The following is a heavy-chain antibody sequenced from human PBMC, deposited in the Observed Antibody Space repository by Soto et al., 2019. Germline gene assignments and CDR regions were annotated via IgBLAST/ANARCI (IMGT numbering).Heavy chain of an antibody. CDR3: ARDISPAIVGASGGGY. J-gene: IGHJ4*02. CDR2: INPNSGGT. Sequence: QVQLVQSGAEVKKPGASVKVSCKASGYTFTGYYMHWVRQAPGKGLEWMGWINPNSGGTNYAQKFKGRVTRTRDTSISTAYMELSRLRSDDTAVYYCARDISPAIVGASGGGYLGQGTLVTVSS. CDR1: GYTFTGYY. D-gene: IGHD1-26*01. V-gene: IGHV1-2*02.